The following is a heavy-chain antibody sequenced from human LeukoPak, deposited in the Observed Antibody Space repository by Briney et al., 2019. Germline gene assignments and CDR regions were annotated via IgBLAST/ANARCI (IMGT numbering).Heavy chain of an antibody. CDR2: IYYSGST. Sequence: SETLSLTCTVSGGSISSYYWSWIRQPPGKGLEWIGYIYYSGSTNYNPSLKSRVTISVDTSKNQFSLKLSSVTAADTAVYYCARAHPYYYDSSGYYYNWGQGTLVTVSS. J-gene: IGHJ4*02. CDR3: ARAHPYYYDSSGYYYN. D-gene: IGHD3-22*01. CDR1: GGSISSYY. V-gene: IGHV4-59*12.